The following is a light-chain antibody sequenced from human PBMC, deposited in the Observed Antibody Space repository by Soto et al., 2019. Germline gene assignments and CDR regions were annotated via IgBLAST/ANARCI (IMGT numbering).Light chain of an antibody. CDR1: QSVNSD. CDR3: QQYNNWPLG. Sequence: EIVMTQSPATLSVSPGERATLSCRASQSVNSDLAWYQQKPGQAPRLLIHDASTRATGIPVRFSGSGSRTEFTLTISSLQSEDFAIYYCQQYNNWPLGFGGGTKVEIK. CDR2: DAS. J-gene: IGKJ4*01. V-gene: IGKV3-15*01.